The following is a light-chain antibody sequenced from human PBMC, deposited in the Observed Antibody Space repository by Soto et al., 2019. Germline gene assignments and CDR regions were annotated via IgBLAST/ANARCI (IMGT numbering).Light chain of an antibody. Sequence: EIELTQSPGTLSLSPGERATLSCRASQSVTSTYLAWYQQTPGQAPRLLIYGTSNRATGVPERFSGSGSGTDFTLNISGLEPEDFAVYYCQQSESSPRTFGQGTKVEI. CDR2: GTS. CDR3: QQSESSPRT. J-gene: IGKJ1*01. CDR1: QSVTSTY. V-gene: IGKV3-20*01.